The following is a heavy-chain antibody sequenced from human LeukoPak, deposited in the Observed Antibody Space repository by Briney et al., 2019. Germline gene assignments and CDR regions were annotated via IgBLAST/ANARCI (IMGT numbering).Heavy chain of an antibody. CDR1: GGSISNYY. Sequence: PLETLSLTCTVSGGSISNYYWSWIRQAPGKGLEWIGYIHNSGSANYKPSLESRVAISFDTSKNQFSLKLSAVTAADTAVYYCASGHYDFWTGYYFDHWGQGTLVTVSS. CDR2: IHNSGSA. V-gene: IGHV4-4*08. J-gene: IGHJ4*02. D-gene: IGHD3-3*01. CDR3: ASGHYDFWTGYYFDH.